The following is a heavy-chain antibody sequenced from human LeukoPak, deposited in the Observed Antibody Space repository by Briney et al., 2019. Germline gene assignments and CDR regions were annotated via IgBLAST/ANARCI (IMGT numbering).Heavy chain of an antibody. CDR3: TRAYTGFEAFDY. CDR2: INPNSGGT. CDR1: GYTFIGYY. Sequence: ASVKVSCKASGYTFIGYYLHWVRQAPGQGLEWMGWINPNSGGTNYAQRFQVRVTMTRDTSISTAYMELSRLRSDDTAVYYCTRAYTGFEAFDYWGQGTLVIVSS. J-gene: IGHJ4*02. D-gene: IGHD5-12*01. V-gene: IGHV1-2*02.